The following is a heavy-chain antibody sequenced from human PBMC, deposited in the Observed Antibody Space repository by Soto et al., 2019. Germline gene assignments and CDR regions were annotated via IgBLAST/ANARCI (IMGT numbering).Heavy chain of an antibody. D-gene: IGHD6-19*01. Sequence: GESLKISCKGSGYSFTSYWIGWVRQMPGKGLEWMGIIYPGDSDTRYSPSFQGQVTISADKSISTAYLQWSSLKASDTAMYYCARRPTYSSGWYHDAFDIWGQGTMVTVSS. J-gene: IGHJ3*02. V-gene: IGHV5-51*01. CDR3: ARRPTYSSGWYHDAFDI. CDR1: GYSFTSYW. CDR2: IYPGDSDT.